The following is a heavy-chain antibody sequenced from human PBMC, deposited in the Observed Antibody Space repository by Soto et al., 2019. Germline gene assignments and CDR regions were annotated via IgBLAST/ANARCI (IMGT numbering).Heavy chain of an antibody. CDR3: ARGPGGYSGYDLRTLDY. Sequence: GGSRRLSCEASGFTFSSYAMHGVRQAPGKGLEGVAVISYDGSNKYYADSVKGRFTISRDNSKNTLYLQLNSLRAEDTAVYYCARGPGGYSGYDLRTLDYWGQGTMVTVSS. D-gene: IGHD5-12*01. CDR1: GFTFSSYA. J-gene: IGHJ4*02. CDR2: ISYDGSNK. V-gene: IGHV3-30-3*01.